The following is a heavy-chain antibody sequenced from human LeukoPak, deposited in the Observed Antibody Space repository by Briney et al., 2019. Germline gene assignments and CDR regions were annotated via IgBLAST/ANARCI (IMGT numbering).Heavy chain of an antibody. Sequence: PGGSLRLSCAASGFTFSDYYMSWIRQAPGKGLEWVSYISSSGSTIYYADSVKGRFTISRDNAKNSLYLQMNSLRAEDTAVYYCAKRSISGYSSSWYYFDYWGQGTLVTVSS. CDR1: GFTFSDYY. CDR3: AKRSISGYSSSWYYFDY. D-gene: IGHD6-13*01. V-gene: IGHV3-11*01. CDR2: ISSSGSTI. J-gene: IGHJ4*02.